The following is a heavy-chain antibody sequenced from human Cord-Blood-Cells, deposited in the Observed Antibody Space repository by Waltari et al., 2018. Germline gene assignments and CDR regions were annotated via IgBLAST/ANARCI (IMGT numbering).Heavy chain of an antibody. J-gene: IGHJ4*02. Sequence: QGQLVQAGAEVKKPGASVKVSCKVSGYTLNELSMHWVRQAPGKGLEWMGGFDPEDGETSYAQKFEGRVTMTADTSTDTAYMELSSLRSEDTAVYYCATALRRSYYIRFDCWGQGTLVTVSS. CDR3: ATALRRSYYIRFDC. V-gene: IGHV1-24*01. D-gene: IGHD1-26*01. CDR2: FDPEDGET. CDR1: GYTLNELS.